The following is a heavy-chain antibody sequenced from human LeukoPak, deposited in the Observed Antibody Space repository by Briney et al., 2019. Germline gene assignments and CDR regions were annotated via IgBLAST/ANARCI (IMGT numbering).Heavy chain of an antibody. V-gene: IGHV3-53*01. J-gene: IGHJ4*02. Sequence: GGSLRLSCAASGFTVSSNYMSWVRQAPGKGLEWVSVIYSGGSTYYADSVKGRFTISRDNSKNSLYLQMNSLRVEDTAVYYCARAGAARPISGVVWVSDFWGQGTLVTVSS. D-gene: IGHD6-6*01. CDR3: ARAGAARPISGVVWVSDF. CDR1: GFTVSSNY. CDR2: IYSGGST.